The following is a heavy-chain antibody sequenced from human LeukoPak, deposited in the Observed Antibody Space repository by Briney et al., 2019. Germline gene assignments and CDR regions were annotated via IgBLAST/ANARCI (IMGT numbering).Heavy chain of an antibody. D-gene: IGHD2-2*01. J-gene: IGHJ4*02. V-gene: IGHV3-74*01. Sequence: PGGSLRLSCAASGFTFSSYWMLWVRQAPGKGLVWVSRINSDGTSTSYADSVKGRFTISRDNAKNTLYLQMNSLRAEDTAVFYCASWEVPAVMPQDYWGQGTLVTVSS. CDR2: INSDGTST. CDR3: ASWEVPAVMPQDY. CDR1: GFTFSSYW.